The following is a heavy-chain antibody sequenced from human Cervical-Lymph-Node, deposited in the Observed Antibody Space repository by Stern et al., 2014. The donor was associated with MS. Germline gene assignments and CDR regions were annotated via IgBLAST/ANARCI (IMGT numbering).Heavy chain of an antibody. CDR1: GYNFGDYW. D-gene: IGHD2-2*01. CDR2: IFPADSDS. CDR3: ARHQPAATFAMDV. J-gene: IGHJ6*02. V-gene: IGHV5-51*01. Sequence: VQLVQSGAEVKKPGESLKISCKGSGYNFGDYWIGWVRQKPVKGLEWMGTIFPADSDSRYSPSFEGQVTISADESISTAFLQSSSLKASDTGIYYCARHQPAATFAMDVWGQGTTVIVSS.